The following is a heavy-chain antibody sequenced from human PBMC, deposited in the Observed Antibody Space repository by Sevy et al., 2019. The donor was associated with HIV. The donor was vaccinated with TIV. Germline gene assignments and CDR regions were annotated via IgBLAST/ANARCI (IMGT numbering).Heavy chain of an antibody. V-gene: IGHV3-49*04. CDR2: FKSKIHGGTT. CDR3: TRWSGSQSIFDY. D-gene: IGHD1-26*01. J-gene: IGHJ4*02. Sequence: GGSLRLSCTASGFIFGDYGMSWVHQAPGKGLEWIAFFKSKIHGGTTEHAASVKGRFTISRDDSKNIVYLQMSNLKTEDTAVYYCTRWSGSQSIFDYWGQGTLVTVSS. CDR1: GFIFGDYG.